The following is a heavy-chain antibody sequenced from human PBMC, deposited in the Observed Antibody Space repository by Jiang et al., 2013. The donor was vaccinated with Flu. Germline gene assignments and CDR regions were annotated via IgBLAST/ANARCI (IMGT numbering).Heavy chain of an antibody. CDR3: ASTRIGDAFDI. CDR1: GGSFSGYY. D-gene: IGHD3-22*01. Sequence: VALLKPSETLSLTCAVYGGSFSGYYWSWIRQPPGKGLEWIGEINHSGSTNYNPSLKSRVTISVDTSKNQFSLKLSSVTAADTAVYYCASTRIGDAFDIWGQGTMVTVSS. V-gene: IGHV4-34*01. CDR2: INHSGST. J-gene: IGHJ3*02.